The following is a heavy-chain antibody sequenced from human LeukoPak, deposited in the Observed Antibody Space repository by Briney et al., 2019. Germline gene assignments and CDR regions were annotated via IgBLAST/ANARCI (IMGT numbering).Heavy chain of an antibody. J-gene: IGHJ6*03. Sequence: ASVKVSCKASGYTFTSYGISWVRQAPGQGLEWMGWISAYNGNTNYAQKLQGRVTMTTDTSTSTAYMELRSLRSDDTAVYYCARRSGYLEYYYYYYYMDVWGKGNTVTVSS. CDR2: ISAYNGNT. CDR1: GYTFTSYG. V-gene: IGHV1-18*01. CDR3: ARRSGYLEYYYYYYYMDV. D-gene: IGHD3-3*01.